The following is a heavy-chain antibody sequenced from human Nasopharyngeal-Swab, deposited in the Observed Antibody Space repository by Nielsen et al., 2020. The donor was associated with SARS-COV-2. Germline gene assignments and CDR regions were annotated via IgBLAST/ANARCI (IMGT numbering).Heavy chain of an antibody. CDR3: ASHRRGYSEDYGMDV. V-gene: IGHV4-39*01. J-gene: IGHJ6*02. CDR2: IYYSGST. Sequence: VRQMPGKGLAWIGSIYYSGSTYYNPSLKSRVTISVDTSKNQFSLKLSSVTAADTAVYYCASHRRGYSEDYGMDVWGQGTTVTVSS. D-gene: IGHD5-18*01.